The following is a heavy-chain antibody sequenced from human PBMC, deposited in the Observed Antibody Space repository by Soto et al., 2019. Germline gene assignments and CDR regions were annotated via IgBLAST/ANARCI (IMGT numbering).Heavy chain of an antibody. D-gene: IGHD5-12*01. CDR3: ARGQRWLRFTSPGMDV. CDR1: GGSFSGYY. Sequence: PSETLSLTCAVYGGSFSGYYWSWIRQPPGKGLEWIGEINRSGSTNYNPSLKSRVTISVDTSKNQFSLKLSSVTAADTAVYYCARGQRWLRFTSPGMDVWGQGTTVTVS. J-gene: IGHJ6*02. V-gene: IGHV4-34*01. CDR2: INRSGST.